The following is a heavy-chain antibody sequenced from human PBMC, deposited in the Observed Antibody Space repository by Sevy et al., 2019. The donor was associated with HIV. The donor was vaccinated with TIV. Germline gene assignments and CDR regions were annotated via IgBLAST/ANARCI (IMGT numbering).Heavy chain of an antibody. D-gene: IGHD1-26*01. CDR3: ARMGGLTDYGMDV. CDR1: GGSVTSDSYY. CDR2: MIYTGST. V-gene: IGHV4-61*01. J-gene: IGHJ6*02. Sequence: SETLSLTCTVSGGSVTSDSYYWTWIRQPPGKGLECLGYMIYTGSTNYHPSLMSRVTISVDTSKNQFSLKLSSVTAADTAVYYCARMGGLTDYGMDVWGQGTTVTVSS.